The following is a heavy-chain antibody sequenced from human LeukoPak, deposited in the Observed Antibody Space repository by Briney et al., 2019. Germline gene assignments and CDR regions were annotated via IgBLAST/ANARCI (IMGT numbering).Heavy chain of an antibody. CDR1: GGSISSGGYS. J-gene: IGHJ6*02. V-gene: IGHV4-30-2*01. CDR2: IYHSGST. Sequence: SETLSLTCAVSGGSISSGGYSWSWIRQPPGAGLEWIGYIYHSGSTYYNPSLKSRVTISVDRSKNQFSLKLSSVTAADTAVYYCARRYGSGSDYYYYGMDVWGQGTTVTVSS. D-gene: IGHD3-10*01. CDR3: ARRYGSGSDYYYYGMDV.